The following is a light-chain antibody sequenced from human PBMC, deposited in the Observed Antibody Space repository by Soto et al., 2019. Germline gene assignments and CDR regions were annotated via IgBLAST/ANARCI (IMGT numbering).Light chain of an antibody. Sequence: ESVLTQSQRTLSLSPGERATLSCRASQSVSNNYLAWYQQKPGQAPRLLIYGASNRATGIPDRFSGSGSGTDFTLTISRLEPEDFAVYYCQQYGSSGTFGQGTKVDIK. J-gene: IGKJ1*01. CDR2: GAS. CDR3: QQYGSSGT. V-gene: IGKV3-20*01. CDR1: QSVSNNY.